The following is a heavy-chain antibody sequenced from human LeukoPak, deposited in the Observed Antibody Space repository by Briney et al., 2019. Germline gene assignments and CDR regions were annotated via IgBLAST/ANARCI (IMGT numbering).Heavy chain of an antibody. CDR3: ASHHDISSWPQDLDY. CDR1: VYTFTVNY. Sequence: ASVKVSCKASVYTFTVNYMHWVRHAPGQGLEWMGWINPNSGGTNYAQKFQGRVTMTRDTSISTAYMELSRLRSDDTAVYYCASHHDISSWPQDLDYWGQGTLVTVSS. J-gene: IGHJ4*02. D-gene: IGHD6-13*01. V-gene: IGHV1-2*02. CDR2: INPNSGGT.